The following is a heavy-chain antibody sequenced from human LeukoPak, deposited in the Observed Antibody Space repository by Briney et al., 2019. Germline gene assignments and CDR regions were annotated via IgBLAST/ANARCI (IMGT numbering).Heavy chain of an antibody. J-gene: IGHJ4*02. V-gene: IGHV3-30-3*01. CDR2: ISDSGTKK. D-gene: IGHD6-13*01. Sequence: GGSLRLSCAASGFTFSRYAMHWVPQAPGKGLEWVAVISDSGTKKYYADSVKGRFTLSRDNSKNMLYLQMNSLRVEDTAVYYCARDQVGGAVDYWGQGTLVTVSS. CDR3: ARDQVGGAVDY. CDR1: GFTFSRYA.